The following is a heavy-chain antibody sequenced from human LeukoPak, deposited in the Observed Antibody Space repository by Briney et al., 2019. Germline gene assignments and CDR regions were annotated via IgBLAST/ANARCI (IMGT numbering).Heavy chain of an antibody. CDR1: GGSFSGYY. D-gene: IGHD2-2*03. CDR3: HGYCSSTSCSGS. V-gene: IGHV4-34*01. Sequence: PSETLSLICAVSGGSFSGYYWSWFRQPAGKGLEWIGDINHSGSTNYNPSLKSRVTISVDTSKIQFSLKLSSVTAADTAVYYCHGYCSSTSCSGSWGQRTLVTVSS. J-gene: IGHJ4*02. CDR2: INHSGST.